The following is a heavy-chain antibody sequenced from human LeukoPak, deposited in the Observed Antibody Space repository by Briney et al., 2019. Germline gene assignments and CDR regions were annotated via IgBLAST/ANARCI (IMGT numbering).Heavy chain of an antibody. J-gene: IGHJ6*03. CDR2: ISRSGSTK. D-gene: IGHD2-15*01. CDR1: GFTFSDYN. CDR3: ARVLRYCSGGNCYSGGLGYMDV. V-gene: IGHV3-11*01. Sequence: GGSLRLSCAASGFTFSDYNMRWIRQAPGKGLEWVSSISRSGSTKYYADSVKGRFTISRDNAKNSLFLQMNSLRAEDTAVYYCARVLRYCSGGNCYSGGLGYMDVWGKGTTVTVFS.